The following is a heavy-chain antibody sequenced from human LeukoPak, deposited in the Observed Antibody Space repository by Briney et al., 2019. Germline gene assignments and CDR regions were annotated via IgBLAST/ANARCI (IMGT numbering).Heavy chain of an antibody. CDR1: GYSFTSYW. D-gene: IGHD5-12*01. J-gene: IGHJ4*02. Sequence: GESLKISCKCSGYSFTSYWIGWVRQMPGKGLEWMGIIYPGDSDTRYSPSFQGQVTISADKSISTAYLQWSSLKASDTAMYYCARQGGYSGYEYYFDYWGQGTLVTVSS. V-gene: IGHV5-51*01. CDR3: ARQGGYSGYEYYFDY. CDR2: IYPGDSDT.